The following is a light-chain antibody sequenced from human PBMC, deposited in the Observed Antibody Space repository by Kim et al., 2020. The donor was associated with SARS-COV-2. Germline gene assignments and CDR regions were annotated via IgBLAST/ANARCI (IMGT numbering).Light chain of an antibody. CDR2: QDS. CDR3: QAWDSSTYV. J-gene: IGLJ1*01. Sequence: SYELTQPPSVSVSPGQTASITCSGDKLGDKYACWYQQKPGQSPVLVIYQDSKRPSGIPERFSGSNSGNTATLTISGTQAMDEADDYCQAWDSSTYV. V-gene: IGLV3-1*01. CDR1: KLGDKY.